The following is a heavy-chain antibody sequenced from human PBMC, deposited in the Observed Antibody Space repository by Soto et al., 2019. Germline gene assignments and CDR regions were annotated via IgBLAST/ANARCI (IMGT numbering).Heavy chain of an antibody. CDR3: ARGTPPLTYGGNSGFAY. CDR1: GGSISSGGYY. CDR2: IYYSGST. D-gene: IGHD4-17*01. Sequence: PSETLSLTCTVSGGSISSGGYYWSWIRQHPGKGLEWIGYIYYSGSTYYNPSLKSRVTISVDTSKNQFSLKLSSVTAADTAVYYCARGTPPLTYGGNSGFAYWGQGTLVTVSS. J-gene: IGHJ4*02. V-gene: IGHV4-31*03.